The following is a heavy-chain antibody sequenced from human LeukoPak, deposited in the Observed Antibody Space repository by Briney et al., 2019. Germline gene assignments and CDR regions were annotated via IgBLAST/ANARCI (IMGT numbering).Heavy chain of an antibody. CDR1: GGSISRSSYY. J-gene: IGHJ4*02. D-gene: IGHD6-13*01. Sequence: PSETLSLTCSVSGGSISRSSYYWGWTRQPPGKGLEWIGSIYYSGSTYYNPSLKSRVTISVDTSRNQFPLKLGSVTAAGTAVYYCARHGSIATGAFTYWGQGTLVTVSS. V-gene: IGHV4-39*01. CDR2: IYYSGST. CDR3: ARHGSIATGAFTY.